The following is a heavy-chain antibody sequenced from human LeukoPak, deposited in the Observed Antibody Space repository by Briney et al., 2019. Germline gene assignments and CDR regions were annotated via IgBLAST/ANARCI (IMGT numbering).Heavy chain of an antibody. CDR3: AREEQLQTVFDY. D-gene: IGHD6-13*01. CDR2: INPNSGGT. CDR1: GYTFTGYY. V-gene: IGHV1-2*02. J-gene: IGHJ4*02. Sequence: ASVKVSCKASGYTFTGYYMHWVRQAPGQGLEWMGWINPNSGGTNYAQKFQGRVTMTRDTSISTAYMELSSLRSEDTAVYYCAREEQLQTVFDYWGQGTLVTVSS.